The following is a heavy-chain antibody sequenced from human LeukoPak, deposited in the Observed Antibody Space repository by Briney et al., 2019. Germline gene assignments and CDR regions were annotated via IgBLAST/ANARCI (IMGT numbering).Heavy chain of an antibody. Sequence: GASVKVSCKASGGTFSSYAISWVRQAPGQGLEWMGWISAYNGNTNYAQKLQGRVTMTTDTSTSTAYMELRSLRSDDTAVYYCARSSTWIQLVDVWGQGTTVTVSS. V-gene: IGHV1-18*01. J-gene: IGHJ6*02. CDR3: ARSSTWIQLVDV. D-gene: IGHD5-18*01. CDR2: ISAYNGNT. CDR1: GGTFSSYA.